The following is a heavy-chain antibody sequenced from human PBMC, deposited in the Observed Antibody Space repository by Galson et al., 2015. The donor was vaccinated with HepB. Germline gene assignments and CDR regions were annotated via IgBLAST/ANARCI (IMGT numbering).Heavy chain of an antibody. V-gene: IGHV3-64D*06. CDR2: ISSNGGST. CDR1: GFTFSSYA. D-gene: IGHD4-17*01. CDR3: VKGKEDGDYAYYYGMDV. Sequence: SLRLSCAASGFTFSSYAMHWVRQAPGKGLEYVSAISSNGGSTYYADSVKGRFTISRDNSKNTLYLQMSSLRAEDTAVYYCVKGKEDGDYAYYYGMDVWGQGTTVTVSS. J-gene: IGHJ6*02.